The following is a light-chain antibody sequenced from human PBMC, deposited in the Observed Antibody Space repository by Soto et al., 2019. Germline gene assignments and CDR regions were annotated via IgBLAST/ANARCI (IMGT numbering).Light chain of an antibody. V-gene: IGLV1-40*01. CDR3: LSFDSSLSVV. CDR2: GNT. Sequence: QSVLTQPPSVSGAPGQRVTISCTGSSSNIGAGYDVHWYQQLPGRAPKLLIYGNTNRPSGVPDRFSGSKSGTSASLAITGLQAEDEADYSVLSFDSSLSVVFGGGTKLTVL. CDR1: SSNIGAGYD. J-gene: IGLJ2*01.